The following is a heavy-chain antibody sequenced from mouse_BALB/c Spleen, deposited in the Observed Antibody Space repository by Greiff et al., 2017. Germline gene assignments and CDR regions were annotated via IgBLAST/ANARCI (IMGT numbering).Heavy chain of an antibody. V-gene: IGHV4-1*02. J-gene: IGHJ4*01. CDR1: GFDFSRYW. CDR3: ARPGNSLLRLHYAMDY. CDR2: INPDSSTI. Sequence: EVQRVESGGGLVQPGGSLKLSCAASGFDFSRYWMSWVRQAPGKGLEWIGEINPDSSTINYTPSLKDKFIISRDNAKNTLYLQMSKVRSEDTALYYCARPGNSLLRLHYAMDYWGQGTSVTVSS. D-gene: IGHD1-2*01.